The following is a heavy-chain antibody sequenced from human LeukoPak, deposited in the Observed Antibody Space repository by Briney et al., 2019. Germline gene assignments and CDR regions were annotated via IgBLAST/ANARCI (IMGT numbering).Heavy chain of an antibody. J-gene: IGHJ6*03. CDR3: ARGAVSGRFGDYFYYMDV. CDR2: INHRGVA. Sequence: SETLSLTCAVYGGSFSGHYWNWIRQPPGKGLQWIGEINHRGVANYNPSLKSRVSISEDTSKNQASLTVNSVTAADTALYFCARGAVSGRFGDYFYYMDVWGKGTTVTVSS. CDR1: GGSFSGHY. V-gene: IGHV4-34*01. D-gene: IGHD3-3*01.